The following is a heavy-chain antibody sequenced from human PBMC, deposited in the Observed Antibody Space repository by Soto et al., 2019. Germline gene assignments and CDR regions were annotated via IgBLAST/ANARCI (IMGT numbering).Heavy chain of an antibody. CDR1: GYTLTELS. CDR2: FDPEDGET. Sequence: ASVKVSCKVSGYTLTELSMHWVRQAPGKGLEWMGGFDPEDGETIYAQKFQGRVAMTEDTSTDTAYMELSSLRSEDTAVYYCATSAARRVNDFDIWGQAALVTV. V-gene: IGHV1-24*01. CDR3: ATSAARRVNDFDI. D-gene: IGHD6-6*01. J-gene: IGHJ3*02.